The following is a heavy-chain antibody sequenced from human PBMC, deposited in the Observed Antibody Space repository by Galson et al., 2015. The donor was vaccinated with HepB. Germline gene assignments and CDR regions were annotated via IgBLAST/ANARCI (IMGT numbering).Heavy chain of an antibody. D-gene: IGHD3-10*01. J-gene: IGHJ4*02. CDR3: AKGSSANYNTFDY. V-gene: IGHV1-18*01. CDR1: GYTFTKLT. Sequence: SVKVSCKASGYTFTKLTISWVRQAPGQGLEWMGWITTYNGNTNFAQKFQGRVTMTADTSTATAYMELGSLGSDDTAVYYCAKGSSANYNTFDYWGQGTLVTVSS. CDR2: ITTYNGNT.